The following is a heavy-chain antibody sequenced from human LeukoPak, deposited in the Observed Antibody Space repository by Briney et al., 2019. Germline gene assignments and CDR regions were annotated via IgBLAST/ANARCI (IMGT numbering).Heavy chain of an antibody. D-gene: IGHD6-19*01. CDR2: IYTSGST. CDR1: GGSISSYY. V-gene: IGHV4-4*07. Sequence: PSETLSLTCTVSGGSISSYYWSWIRQPAGKGLEWIGRIYTSGSTNYNPSLKSRVTISVDTSKNQFSLKLSSVTAAGTAVYYCARSRGVAGMFYYGMDVWGQGTTVTVSS. CDR3: ARSRGVAGMFYYGMDV. J-gene: IGHJ6*02.